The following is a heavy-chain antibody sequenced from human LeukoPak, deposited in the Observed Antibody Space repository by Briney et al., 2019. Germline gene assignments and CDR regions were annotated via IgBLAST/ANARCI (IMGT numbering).Heavy chain of an antibody. V-gene: IGHV1-18*04. Sequence: GASVKVSCKASGYTFTSYGISWVRQAPGQGLEWMGWISCYNGDTRYAQKLQGRVTMSTDTSTTTAYMELTSLRSDDTAVYYCARDPSNTSGWSPYFDFWGQGTLVTVSS. D-gene: IGHD6-19*01. J-gene: IGHJ4*02. CDR3: ARDPSNTSGWSPYFDF. CDR1: GYTFTSYG. CDR2: ISCYNGDT.